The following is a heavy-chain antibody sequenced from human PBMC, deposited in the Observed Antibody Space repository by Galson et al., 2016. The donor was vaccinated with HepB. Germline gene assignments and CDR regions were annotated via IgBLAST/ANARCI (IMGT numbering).Heavy chain of an antibody. CDR2: FDSEDGEK. CDR3: AAGGAAMVFDY. V-gene: IGHV1-24*01. J-gene: IGHJ4*02. Sequence: SVKVSCKVSGYTVTELSMHWVRQAPGKGLEWMGGFDSEDGEKIYAQKFQGRVTMTEDTSTDTAYMELSGLRSEDTAVYYCAAGGAAMVFDYWGQGTLVTVSS. D-gene: IGHD5-18*01. CDR1: GYTVTELS.